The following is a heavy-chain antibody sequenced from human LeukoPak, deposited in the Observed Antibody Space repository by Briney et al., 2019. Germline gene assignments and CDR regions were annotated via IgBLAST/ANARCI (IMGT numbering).Heavy chain of an antibody. Sequence: SETLSLTCTVSGGSISSYYWSWIRQPPGKGLEWIGSIYYSGSTYYNPSLKSRVTISVDTSKNQFSLKLSSVTAADTAVYYCARHGTISSSVDYWGQGTLVTVSS. CDR2: IYYSGST. J-gene: IGHJ4*02. V-gene: IGHV4-59*05. CDR1: GGSISSYY. CDR3: ARHGTISSSVDY. D-gene: IGHD6-13*01.